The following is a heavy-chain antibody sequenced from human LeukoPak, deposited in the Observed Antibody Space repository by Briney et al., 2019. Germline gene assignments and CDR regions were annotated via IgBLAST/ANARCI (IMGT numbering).Heavy chain of an antibody. CDR3: ARVTQYYDSRQFYYYYSRDV. V-gene: IGHV4-4*07. Sequence: PSETLSLTCTVSGGSISSYYWSWIRQPAGKGLEWIGRIYTSGSTNYNPSLKSRVTMSVDTSKNQFSLKLSSVTAADTAVYYCARVTQYYDSRQFYYYYSRDVWGKGPTVTVSS. CDR2: IYTSGST. J-gene: IGHJ6*03. D-gene: IGHD3-22*01. CDR1: GGSISSYY.